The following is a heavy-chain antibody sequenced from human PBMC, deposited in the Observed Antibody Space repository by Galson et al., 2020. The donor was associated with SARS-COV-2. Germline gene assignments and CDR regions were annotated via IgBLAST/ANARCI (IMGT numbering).Heavy chain of an antibody. J-gene: IGHJ6*02. V-gene: IGHV3-30*18. CDR3: AKEGRDCSSTSCYEGWVYYYYGMDV. CDR1: GFTFSSYG. D-gene: IGHD2-2*01. CDR2: ISYDGSNK. Sequence: GGSLRLSCAASGFTFSSYGMHWVRQAPGKGLEWVAVISYDGSNKYYADSVKGRFTISRDHSKNTLYRQMNSLRAEDTAVYYCAKEGRDCSSTSCYEGWVYYYYGMDVWGQGTTVTVSS.